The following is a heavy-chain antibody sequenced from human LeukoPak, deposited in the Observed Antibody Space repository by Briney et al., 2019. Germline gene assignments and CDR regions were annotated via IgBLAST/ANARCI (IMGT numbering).Heavy chain of an antibody. J-gene: IGHJ5*02. V-gene: IGHV4-30-2*01. CDR3: ARGWGYCSSTSCRTKWNWFDP. CDR2: IYHSGST. D-gene: IGHD2-2*01. CDR1: GGSISSGGYS. Sequence: SETLSVNCAVSGGSISSGGYSWSWIRQPPGKGLEWIGYIYHSGSTYYNPSLKSRVTISVDRSKNQFSLKLSSVTAADTAVYYCARGWGYCSSTSCRTKWNWFDPWGQGTLVTVSS.